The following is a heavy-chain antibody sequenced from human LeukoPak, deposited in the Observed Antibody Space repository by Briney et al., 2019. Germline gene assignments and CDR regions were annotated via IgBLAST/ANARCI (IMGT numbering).Heavy chain of an antibody. J-gene: IGHJ4*02. D-gene: IGHD3-22*01. CDR3: ARDPRHYYDSSGQPY. CDR1: GGSISSSNW. Sequence: SETLSLTCAVSGGSISSSNWWSWVRQPPGKGLEWIGEIYHSGSTNYNPSLKSRVTISVDKSKNQFSLKLSSVTAADTAVYYCARDPRHYYDSSGQPYWGQGTLVTVSS. CDR2: IYHSGST. V-gene: IGHV4-4*02.